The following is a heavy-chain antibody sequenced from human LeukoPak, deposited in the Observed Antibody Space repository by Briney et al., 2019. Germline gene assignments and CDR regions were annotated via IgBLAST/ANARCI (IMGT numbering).Heavy chain of an antibody. CDR2: ISWNSGSI. CDR3: AKDILIGRWQLLFDY. D-gene: IGHD2-15*01. V-gene: IGHV3-9*01. J-gene: IGHJ4*02. CDR1: EFTFDDYA. Sequence: PGGSLRLSCAASEFTFDDYAMHWVRQAPGKGLEWVSGISWNSGSIGYADSVKGRFTISRDNAKNSLYLQMNSLRAEDTALYYCAKDILIGRWQLLFDYWGQGTLVTVSS.